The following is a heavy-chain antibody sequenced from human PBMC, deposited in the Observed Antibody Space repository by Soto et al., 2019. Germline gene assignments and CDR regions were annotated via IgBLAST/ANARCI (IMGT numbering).Heavy chain of an antibody. D-gene: IGHD7-27*01. CDR1: GESISSVGYY. V-gene: IGHV4-31*03. CDR3: ARVDWGAVDY. J-gene: IGHJ4*02. Sequence: QVQLQESGPGLVKPSQTLSLTCTVSGESISSVGYYWTWIRQHPGKGLEWIGYIYYTGSTHYNPSLNRRLPMSLATSKNQFSLNLSSATAAVTAVYYCARVDWGAVDYWGQGTLVTVSS. CDR2: IYYTGST.